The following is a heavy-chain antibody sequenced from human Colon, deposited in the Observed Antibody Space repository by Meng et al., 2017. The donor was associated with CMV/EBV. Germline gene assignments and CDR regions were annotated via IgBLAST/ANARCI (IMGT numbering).Heavy chain of an antibody. Sequence: GESLKISCAASGFTFSNYGINWVRQAPGKGPEWVAFISSSCSTIFYADSVQGRFTISRENAKNSLFLQMDSLRDEDTAVYYCARDGAAGFYGSGSYFFDFWGQGTLVTVSS. V-gene: IGHV3-48*02. CDR2: ISSSCSTI. J-gene: IGHJ4*02. CDR1: GFTFSNYG. D-gene: IGHD3-10*01. CDR3: ARDGAAGFYGSGSYFFDF.